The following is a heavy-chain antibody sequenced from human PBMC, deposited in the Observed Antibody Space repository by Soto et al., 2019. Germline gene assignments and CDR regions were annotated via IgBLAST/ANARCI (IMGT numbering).Heavy chain of an antibody. V-gene: IGHV1-8*01. CDR3: ARGVDAGVDY. J-gene: IGHJ4*02. CDR1: GYSFSIYD. Sequence: QVQLVQSGAEVKEPGASVKVSCKAFGYSFSIYDINWVRQVPGQGLEWMGWMSPKSGNTGYARNFQARVTMTRDTSIYTAYMELSGLTSEDTAIYYCARGVDAGVDYWGQGTLVSVSS. CDR2: MSPKSGNT. D-gene: IGHD1-26*01.